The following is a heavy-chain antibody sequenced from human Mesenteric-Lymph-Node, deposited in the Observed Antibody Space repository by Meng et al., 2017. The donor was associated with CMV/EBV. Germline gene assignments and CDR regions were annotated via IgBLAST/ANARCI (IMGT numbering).Heavy chain of an antibody. CDR1: GGSFRGYY. D-gene: IGHD2-21*02. CDR2: IHHSGGT. J-gene: IGHJ4*02. V-gene: IGHV4-34*01. Sequence: AVYGGSFRGYYWTWIRQPPGKGLEWIGEIHHSGGTKYNPSLKSRVTISVDTSKNQLSLKVKSVTAADTAVYYCARANVVVTSSVFDYWGQGSLVTVSS. CDR3: ARANVVVTSSVFDY.